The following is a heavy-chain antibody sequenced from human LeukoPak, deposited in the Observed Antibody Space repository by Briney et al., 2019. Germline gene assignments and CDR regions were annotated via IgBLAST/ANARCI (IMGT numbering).Heavy chain of an antibody. V-gene: IGHV4-30-2*01. CDR2: IYHSGST. Sequence: SETLSLTCTVSGGSISSGGYYWSWIRQPPGKGLEWIGYIYHSGSTYYNPSLKSRVTISVDRSKNQFSLKLSSVTAADTAVYYCARESQYNWNRRSAFDIWGQGTMVTVSS. D-gene: IGHD1-20*01. J-gene: IGHJ3*02. CDR1: GGSISSGGYY. CDR3: ARESQYNWNRRSAFDI.